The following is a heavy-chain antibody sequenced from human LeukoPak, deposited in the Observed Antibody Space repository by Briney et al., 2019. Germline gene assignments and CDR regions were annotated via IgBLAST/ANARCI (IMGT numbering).Heavy chain of an antibody. CDR2: ISNDGSKK. D-gene: IGHD2-8*02. Sequence: GGSLRLSCAASGFTFSNYGIHWVRLAPGKGLEWVAVISNDGSKKYYGDSVKGRFTISRDNRNNTLYLQMNSLRGDDTAIYYCAPAPYCPGWYYFNHWGQGTLVTVSS. CDR1: GFTFSNYG. J-gene: IGHJ4*02. V-gene: IGHV3-30*03. CDR3: APAPYCPGWYYFNH.